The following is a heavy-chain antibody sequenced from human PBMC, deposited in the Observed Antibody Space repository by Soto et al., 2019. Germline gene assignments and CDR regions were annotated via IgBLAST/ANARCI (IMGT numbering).Heavy chain of an antibody. CDR1: GFIFSNYW. CDR3: ARDGEGY. CDR2: INTDGSAA. Sequence: EVQLVESGGGLVQPGGSLRLSCAASGFIFSNYWMHWVRQVPGEGLVWVSRINTDGSAANYADSVKGRFTVSRDNAKNTQYLQMNSLRAEDTAVYYCARDGEGYWGQGTLVTVSS. J-gene: IGHJ4*02. V-gene: IGHV3-74*01. D-gene: IGHD2-21*01.